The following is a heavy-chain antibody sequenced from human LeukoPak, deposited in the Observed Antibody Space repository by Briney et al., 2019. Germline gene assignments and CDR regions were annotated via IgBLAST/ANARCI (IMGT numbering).Heavy chain of an antibody. Sequence: GESLKISCKGSGYSFTNYWIGWVRQMPGKGLEWMGIIYPDDSDTTYSPSFQGQVTISADKSINLAYLQWSSLKASDTAMYYCARRDDILTGAGNFDYWGQGTLVTVSS. J-gene: IGHJ4*02. D-gene: IGHD3-9*01. CDR2: IYPDDSDT. CDR3: ARRDDILTGAGNFDY. V-gene: IGHV5-51*01. CDR1: GYSFTNYW.